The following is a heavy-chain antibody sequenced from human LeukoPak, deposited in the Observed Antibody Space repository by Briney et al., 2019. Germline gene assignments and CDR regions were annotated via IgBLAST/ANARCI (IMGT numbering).Heavy chain of an antibody. CDR3: AKETSSSFDY. V-gene: IGHV3-23*01. CDR2: IRNSGGST. CDR1: GFTFSSYA. D-gene: IGHD6-6*01. J-gene: IGHJ4*02. Sequence: PGGSLRLSCAASGFTFSSYAMNWVRQAPGKGLEWVSGIRNSGGSTYYADSVKGRFTISRDNSKKTLYLQMNSLIAEDTAVYYCAKETSSSFDYWGQGTLVTVSS.